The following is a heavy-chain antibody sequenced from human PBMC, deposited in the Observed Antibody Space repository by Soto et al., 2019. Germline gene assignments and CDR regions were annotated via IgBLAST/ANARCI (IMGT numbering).Heavy chain of an antibody. Sequence: GESLKISCKGSGYRFTTYWINWVRQMPGKGLEWMGRIDPSDSSSHYSPSFQGHVTISVDKSISTAYLQWSSLQASDTAMYYCAGNRKWGDYYSFYGMDLWGQGTTVTVSS. J-gene: IGHJ6*02. CDR1: GYRFTTYW. D-gene: IGHD1-26*01. CDR3: AGNRKWGDYYSFYGMDL. CDR2: IDPSDSSS. V-gene: IGHV5-10-1*01.